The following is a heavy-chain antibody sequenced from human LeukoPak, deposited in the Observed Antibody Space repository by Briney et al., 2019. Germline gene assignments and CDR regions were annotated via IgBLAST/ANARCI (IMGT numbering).Heavy chain of an antibody. CDR3: ARGRYCSSTSCRFDY. CDR2: IKQDGSEK. J-gene: IGHJ4*02. D-gene: IGHD2-2*01. CDR1: GFTFSSYW. V-gene: IGHV3-7*04. Sequence: GGSLRLSCAASGFTFSSYWMSWVRQAPGKGLEWVANIKQDGSEKYYVDSVKGRFTISRDNAKNSLYLQMNSLRAEDTAVYYCARGRYCSSTSCRFDYWGQGTLATVSS.